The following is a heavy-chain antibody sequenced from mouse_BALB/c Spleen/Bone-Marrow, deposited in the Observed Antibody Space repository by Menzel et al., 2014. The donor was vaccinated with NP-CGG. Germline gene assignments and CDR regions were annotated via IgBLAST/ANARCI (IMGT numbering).Heavy chain of an antibody. V-gene: IGHV1-54*01. CDR1: GYAFTNYL. CDR3: ARRELGEFDY. J-gene: IGHJ2*01. CDR2: INPGSGGT. Sequence: QVQLKHSGAELVRPGTSVKVSCKASGYAFTNYLIEWVKQRPGQGLEWIGVINPGSGGTIYNEKFKGKATLTADKSSSTAYMQLSSLTSDDSAVYFCARRELGEFDYWGQGTTLTVSS. D-gene: IGHD4-1*01.